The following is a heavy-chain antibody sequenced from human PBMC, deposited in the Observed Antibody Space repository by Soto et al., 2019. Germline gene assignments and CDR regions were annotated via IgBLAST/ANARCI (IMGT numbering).Heavy chain of an antibody. V-gene: IGHV3-23*01. Sequence: VQLLASGGALVQPGGSLRLSCEASGFTFRSYAMSWVRQAPGKGLEWVSGISDNGGNTYYPDSVRGRFTISRDNSKNTLFLQMNSVRAEDTAVYYCAKDFSYDSSGVLDYWGQGILVTVSS. CDR2: ISDNGGNT. D-gene: IGHD3-22*01. CDR1: GFTFRSYA. CDR3: AKDFSYDSSGVLDY. J-gene: IGHJ4*02.